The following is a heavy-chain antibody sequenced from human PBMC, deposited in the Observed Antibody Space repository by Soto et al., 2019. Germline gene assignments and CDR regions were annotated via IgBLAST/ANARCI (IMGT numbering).Heavy chain of an antibody. V-gene: IGHV3-21*01. CDR1: GFPFSTYS. Sequence: SLRLSCAASGFPFSTYSMNWVRQAPGKGLEWVSYISSSSTYIYYADSVKGRFTISRDNAKNSLYLQMNSLRAEDTAVYYCLIAVAGSFAPDYWGQGTLVTVSS. CDR3: LIAVAGSFAPDY. CDR2: ISSSSTYI. D-gene: IGHD6-19*01. J-gene: IGHJ4*02.